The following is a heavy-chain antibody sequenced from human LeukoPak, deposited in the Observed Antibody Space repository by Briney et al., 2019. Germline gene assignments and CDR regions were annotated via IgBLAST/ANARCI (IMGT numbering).Heavy chain of an antibody. CDR2: INSDGSST. Sequence: PGGSLRLSCAASGFTLSSYWMHWVRQAPGKGLVWVSRINSDGSSTSYADSVQGRFTISRDNSKNTLYLQMNSLRAEDTAVYYCAKGCSSTSCYVDYWGQGTLVTVSS. CDR1: GFTLSSYW. V-gene: IGHV3-74*01. J-gene: IGHJ4*02. CDR3: AKGCSSTSCYVDY. D-gene: IGHD2-2*01.